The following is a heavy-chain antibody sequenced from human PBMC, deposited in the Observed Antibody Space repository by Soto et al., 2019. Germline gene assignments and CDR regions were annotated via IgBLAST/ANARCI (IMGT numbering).Heavy chain of an antibody. V-gene: IGHV1-69*01. CDR2: IIPIFGTA. CDR3: VRDCKAGIYCSGGSCYPNWFDP. D-gene: IGHD2-15*01. J-gene: IGHJ5*02. CDR1: GGTFSSYA. Sequence: QVQLVQSGAEVKKPGSSVKVSCKASGGTFSSYAISWVRQAPGQGLEWMGGIIPIFGTANYAQKFQGRVTITADESTSTAYMELSSLRSEDTAVYYCVRDCKAGIYCSGGSCYPNWFDPWGQGTLVTVSS.